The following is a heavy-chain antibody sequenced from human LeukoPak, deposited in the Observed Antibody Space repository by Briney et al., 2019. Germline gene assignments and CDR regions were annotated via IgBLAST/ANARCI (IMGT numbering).Heavy chain of an antibody. CDR3: AKDLVPAAPWGSYYFDY. D-gene: IGHD2-2*01. J-gene: IGHJ4*02. CDR1: GFTFSSYW. V-gene: IGHV3-23*01. CDR2: ISGSGGST. Sequence: PGGSLRLSCAASGFTFSSYWMSWVRQAPGKGLEWVSAISGSGGSTYYADSVKGRFTISRDNSKNTLYLQMNSLRAEDTAVYYCAKDLVPAAPWGSYYFDYWGQGTLVTVSS.